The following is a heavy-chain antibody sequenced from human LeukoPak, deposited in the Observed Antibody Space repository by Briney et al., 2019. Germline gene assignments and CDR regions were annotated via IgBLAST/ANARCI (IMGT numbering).Heavy chain of an antibody. CDR2: ISGSGDAT. V-gene: IGHV3-23*01. CDR1: GFMFSQHT. Sequence: GGSLRLSCAVSGFMFSQHTMSWVPQAPGKRLEWVSSISGSGDATRYADSVMGRFTISRDNAKNTLSLQMNSLRAEDTAVYYCAKSDCASDGCKLLNYWGQGTLVTASS. J-gene: IGHJ4*02. D-gene: IGHD3-10*01. CDR3: AKSDCASDGCKLLNY.